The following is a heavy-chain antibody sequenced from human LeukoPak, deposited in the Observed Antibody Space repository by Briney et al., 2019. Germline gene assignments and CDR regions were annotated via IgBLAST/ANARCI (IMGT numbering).Heavy chain of an antibody. CDR1: GGFNTHYY. CDR3: TRDRRDGYNP. V-gene: IGHV4-59*01. J-gene: IGHJ5*02. Sequence: SETLSLTCSVSGGFNTHYYWSWIRQPPGKGLEWIGYIYYTGTSNYNPSLKSRVTISLDMSKNQLSLELSSVIAADTAVYYCTRDRRDGYNPWGQGILVTVSS. CDR2: IYYTGTS. D-gene: IGHD5-24*01.